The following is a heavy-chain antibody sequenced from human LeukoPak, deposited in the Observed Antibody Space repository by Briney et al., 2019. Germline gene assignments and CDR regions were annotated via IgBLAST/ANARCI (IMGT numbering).Heavy chain of an antibody. D-gene: IGHD1-26*01. CDR3: ARGLFVAGSFFDS. V-gene: IGHV3-11*04. CDR2: ISPSGGAI. J-gene: IGHJ4*02. CDR1: GFTFSDYY. Sequence: GGSLRLSCAASGFTFSDYYMSWIRQAPGKGLEWLSFISPSGGAIYYADSVKGRFTISRDNTKNSLYLQMNSLKAEDTAVYYCARGLFVAGSFFDSWGQGTLVTVSS.